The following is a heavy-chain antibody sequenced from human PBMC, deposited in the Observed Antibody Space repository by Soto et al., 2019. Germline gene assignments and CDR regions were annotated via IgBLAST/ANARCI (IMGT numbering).Heavy chain of an antibody. CDR3: ARGRYGDY. CDR2: ISAHNGNT. J-gene: IGHJ4*02. CDR1: GYTFNSYG. V-gene: IGHV1-18*01. D-gene: IGHD1-1*01. Sequence: QVHLVQSGAEVKKPGASVKVSCKGSGYTFNSYGITWVRQAPGQGLEWMGWISAHNGNTDYAQKLQGRVTVTRDTSTSTAYMELRSLRSDDTAVYYCARGRYGDYWGQGALVTVSS.